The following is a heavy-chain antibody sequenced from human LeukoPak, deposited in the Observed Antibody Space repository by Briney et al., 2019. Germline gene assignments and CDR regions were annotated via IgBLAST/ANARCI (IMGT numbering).Heavy chain of an antibody. D-gene: IGHD5-18*01. V-gene: IGHV4-59*01. Sequence: SETLSLTSTVSGGSISSYYWSWIRLPPGKGLEWIGYIYYTGATYYNPSLKSRVTISLDTSKNQFSLKLSSVTAAGAAVYYCARAGYSYGTGYYFDYWGQGALVTVSS. CDR1: GGSISSYY. CDR3: ARAGYSYGTGYYFDY. CDR2: IYYTGAT. J-gene: IGHJ4*02.